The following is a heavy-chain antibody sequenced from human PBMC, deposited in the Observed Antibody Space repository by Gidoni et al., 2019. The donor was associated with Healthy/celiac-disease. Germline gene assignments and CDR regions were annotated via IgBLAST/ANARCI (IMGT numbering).Heavy chain of an antibody. CDR3: ARALSVDTAMVNRIFDY. J-gene: IGHJ4*02. Sequence: QVQLQESGPGLVKPSATLSLTCTVSGGSVSSGSYYWSWIRQPPGKGLEWIGYIYYSGSTNYNPSLKSRVTISVDTSKNQFSLKLSSVTAADTAVYYCARALSVDTAMVNRIFDYWGQGTLVTVSS. V-gene: IGHV4-61*01. CDR2: IYYSGST. D-gene: IGHD5-18*01. CDR1: GGSVSSGSYY.